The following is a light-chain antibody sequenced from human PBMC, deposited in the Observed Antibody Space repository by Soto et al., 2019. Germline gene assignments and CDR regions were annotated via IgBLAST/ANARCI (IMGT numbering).Light chain of an antibody. CDR1: QTIKNW. V-gene: IGKV1-5*01. J-gene: IGKJ2*01. CDR2: DAF. CDR3: QQYHTLPYT. Sequence: DIQLTQSPATLSTSVGDRVTITCRARQTIKNWLAWYHQKPGKAPRLLIYDAFSLESGVPSRFSGTGSGTEFTLTISSLQPDDLATYFCQQYHTLPYTFGQGTKLEIK.